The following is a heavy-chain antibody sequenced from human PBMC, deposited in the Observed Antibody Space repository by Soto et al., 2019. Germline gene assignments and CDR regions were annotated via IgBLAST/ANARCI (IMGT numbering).Heavy chain of an antibody. CDR1: GYTFTSYG. D-gene: IGHD5-18*01. V-gene: IGHV1-18*04. CDR2: ISAYNGNT. CDR3: VKGDLDTAVVNSPDAFDF. J-gene: IGHJ3*01. Sequence: ASVKVSCKASGYTFTSYGISWVRQAPGQGLEWMGWISAYNGNTNYAQKLQGRVTMTTDTSTSTAYMELRSLRPEDTAVYHCVKGDLDTAVVNSPDAFDFWGPGTMVTVSS.